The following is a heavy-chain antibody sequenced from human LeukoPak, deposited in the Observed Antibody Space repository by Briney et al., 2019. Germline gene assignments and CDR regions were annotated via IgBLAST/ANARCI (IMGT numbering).Heavy chain of an antibody. Sequence: GSLRLFCSGSGFTLKRLCIRWVPPASGKGLEWVSAISGSGGSTYYADSVKGRFTISRDNSKNTLYLQMNSLRAEDTAVYYCTNPLRYWGQGTLVTVSS. CDR3: TNPLRY. J-gene: IGHJ4*02. CDR2: ISGSGGST. V-gene: IGHV3-23*01. CDR1: GFTLKRLC.